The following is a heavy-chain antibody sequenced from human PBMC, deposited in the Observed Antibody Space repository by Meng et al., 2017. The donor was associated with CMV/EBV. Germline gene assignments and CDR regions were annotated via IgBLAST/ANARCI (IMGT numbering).Heavy chain of an antibody. D-gene: IGHD3-3*01. V-gene: IGHV3-23*01. CDR1: GSTFSSYA. J-gene: IGHJ6*02. CDR3: ARGKAYGVWIGYYTTTYHGMDV. Sequence: GGSLRPSCAAPGSTFSSYALCWVRQAPGKGLEGVSSISDGGIIFYASSVKGRFTISRDNSKRTLYLQMNSLRANDTALYYCARGKAYGVWIGYYTTTYHGMDVWGQGTSVTVSS. CDR2: ISDGGII.